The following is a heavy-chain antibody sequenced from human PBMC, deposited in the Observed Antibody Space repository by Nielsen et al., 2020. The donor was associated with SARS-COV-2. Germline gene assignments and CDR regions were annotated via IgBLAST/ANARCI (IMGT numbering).Heavy chain of an antibody. D-gene: IGHD6-6*01. CDR2: IIPIFGTT. V-gene: IGHV1-69*13. Sequence: SVKVSCKASGGTFNNYPISWVRQVPGQGLEWMGGIIPIFGTTNYAQKFQGRVTITADESTSTAYMELSSLRSEDTAVYYCARGGWIAARPVRYDAFDIWGQGTMVTVSS. CDR3: ARGGWIAARPVRYDAFDI. J-gene: IGHJ3*02. CDR1: GGTFNNYP.